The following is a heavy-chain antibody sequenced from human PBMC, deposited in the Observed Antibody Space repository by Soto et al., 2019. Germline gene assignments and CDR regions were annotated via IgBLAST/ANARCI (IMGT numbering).Heavy chain of an antibody. CDR3: ARIFYSSSSLDY. D-gene: IGHD6-6*01. Sequence: GSLRLSCAAYGFTFSSYAMHWVLQAPVKGLEWVAVISYDGSNKYYADSVKGRFTISRDNSKNTLYLQMNSLRAEDTAVYYCARIFYSSSSLDYWGQGTLVTVSS. V-gene: IGHV3-30-3*01. J-gene: IGHJ4*02. CDR1: GFTFSSYA. CDR2: ISYDGSNK.